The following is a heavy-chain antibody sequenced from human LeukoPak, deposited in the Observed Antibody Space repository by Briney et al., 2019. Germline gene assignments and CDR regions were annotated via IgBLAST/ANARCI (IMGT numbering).Heavy chain of an antibody. CDR3: VKDSRRGSYYFDY. D-gene: IGHD3-10*01. Sequence: PGGSLRLSCAASGFTFEDYAFHWVRQAPGKGLEWVSGISWNSRSIGYADSVKGRFTTSRDNAKTSVYLQMNSLRPEDTALYYCVKDSRRGSYYFDYWGQGTLVTVSS. CDR1: GFTFEDYA. J-gene: IGHJ4*02. CDR2: ISWNSRSI. V-gene: IGHV3-9*01.